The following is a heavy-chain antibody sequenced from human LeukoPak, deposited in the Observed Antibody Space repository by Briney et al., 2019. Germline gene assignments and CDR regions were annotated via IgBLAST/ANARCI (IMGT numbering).Heavy chain of an antibody. D-gene: IGHD3-22*01. CDR1: GFTLSSNY. J-gene: IGHJ5*02. CDR2: IYYSGST. CDR3: ARRHYYDSSGYYYVIDP. V-gene: IGHV4-39*01. Sequence: PGGSLRLSCAASGFTLSSNYMSWVRQAPGKGLEWIASIYYSGSTHYNPSLKSRVTISVDTSKNQFSLKLSSVTAADTAVYYCARRHYYDSSGYYYVIDPWGQGTLVTVSS.